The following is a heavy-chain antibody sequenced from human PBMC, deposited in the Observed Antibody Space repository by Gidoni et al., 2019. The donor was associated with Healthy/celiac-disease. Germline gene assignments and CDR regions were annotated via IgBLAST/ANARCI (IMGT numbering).Heavy chain of an antibody. J-gene: IGHJ4*02. Sequence: EVQLVESGGGLVQPGGSLRLSCAASGFTFSSYWMSWVRQAPGKGLAWVANIKKDGSEKYYADSVKGRFTISRDNAKNSLYLQRNSLRAEDTAVYYCARRGGSYPFDYWGQGTLVTVSS. D-gene: IGHD1-26*01. CDR3: ARRGGSYPFDY. V-gene: IGHV3-7*04. CDR2: IKKDGSEK. CDR1: GFTFSSYW.